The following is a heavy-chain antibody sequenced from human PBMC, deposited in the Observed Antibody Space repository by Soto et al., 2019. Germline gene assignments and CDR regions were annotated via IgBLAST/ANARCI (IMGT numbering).Heavy chain of an antibody. D-gene: IGHD3-10*01. V-gene: IGHV3-48*01. CDR3: ARANYYGSPGDFDY. CDR1: GFTFRSYS. Sequence: ESGGGLVQPGGSLRLSCAASGFTFRSYSMNWVRQAPGKGLEWVSYISSSSSTIYYADSVKGRFTISRDNAKNSLYLQMNSLRAEDTAVYYCARANYYGSPGDFDYWGQGTLVTVSS. CDR2: ISSSSSTI. J-gene: IGHJ4*02.